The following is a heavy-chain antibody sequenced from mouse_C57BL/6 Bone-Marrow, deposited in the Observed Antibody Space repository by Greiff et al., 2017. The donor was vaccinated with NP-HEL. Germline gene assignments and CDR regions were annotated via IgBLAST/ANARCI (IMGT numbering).Heavy chain of an antibody. Sequence: EVQLQESGPGLVKPSQSLSLTCSVTGYSITSGYYWNWIRQFPGNKLEWMGYIRYDGSNNYNPSLKNRISITRDTSKNQFFLKLNSVTTEDTATYYCAREDGSSYDWFAYWGQGTLVTVSA. CDR2: IRYDGSN. CDR3: AREDGSSYDWFAY. J-gene: IGHJ3*01. V-gene: IGHV3-6*01. CDR1: GYSITSGYY. D-gene: IGHD1-1*01.